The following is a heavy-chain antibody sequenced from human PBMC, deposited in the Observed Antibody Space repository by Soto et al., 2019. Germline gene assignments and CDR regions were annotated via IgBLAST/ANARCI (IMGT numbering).Heavy chain of an antibody. V-gene: IGHV3-11*01. Sequence: GGSLRLSCAASGFTFSDYYMSWIRQAPGKGLEWVSYISSSGSTIYYADSVKGRFTISRDNAKNSLYLQMNSLRAEDTAVYYCARVAGDSSPPLSSGYYYYYGMDVSGPAPTVTVSS. J-gene: IGHJ6*02. CDR2: ISSSGSTI. CDR1: GFTFSDYY. D-gene: IGHD6-6*01. CDR3: ARVAGDSSPPLSSGYYYYYGMDV.